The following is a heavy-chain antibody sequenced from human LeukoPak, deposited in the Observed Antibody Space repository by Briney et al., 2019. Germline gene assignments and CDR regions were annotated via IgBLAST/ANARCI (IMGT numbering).Heavy chain of an antibody. CDR3: ARDYAVGESFDI. V-gene: IGHV3-74*01. J-gene: IGHJ3*02. CDR1: GFTFSSYW. CDR2: ITSDGSST. Sequence: GGSLRLSCAASGFTFSSYWMHWVRQAPGEGLVWVSRITSDGSSTSHADSVKGRFTISRDNAKNTLYQQMNSLRAEDTAVYYCARDYAVGESFDIWGQGTLVTVSS. D-gene: IGHD3-16*01.